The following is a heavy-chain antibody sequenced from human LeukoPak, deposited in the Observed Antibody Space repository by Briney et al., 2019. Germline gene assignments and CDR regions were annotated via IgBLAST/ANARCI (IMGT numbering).Heavy chain of an antibody. CDR1: GGSISSDDSY. CDR3: TRIDYGDFYFFDY. D-gene: IGHD4-17*01. V-gene: IGHV4-30-4*01. J-gene: IGHJ4*02. CDR2: IHYSGSS. Sequence: NPSQTLSLTCTVSGGSISSDDSYWTWIRQPPGRGLEWIGYIHYSGSSYYTPSLKSRVTMSVDTSENQFSLKLTSATAADTAVYYCTRIDYGDFYFFDYWGQGTLVAVSS.